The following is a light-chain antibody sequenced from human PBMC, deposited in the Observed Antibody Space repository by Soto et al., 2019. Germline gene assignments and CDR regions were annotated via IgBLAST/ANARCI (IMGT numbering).Light chain of an antibody. CDR1: QGISNS. J-gene: IGKJ3*01. CDR2: AAS. V-gene: IGKV1-27*01. CDR3: QKYHSAPFT. Sequence: DIQMTQSPSSLSASVGDRVTITCRASQGISNSLAWYQQKPGKVPKLLIYAASTLQPGVPSRFSGSGSGTDFTLAISSLQPEDVATYYCQKYHSAPFTFGPGTKVDIK.